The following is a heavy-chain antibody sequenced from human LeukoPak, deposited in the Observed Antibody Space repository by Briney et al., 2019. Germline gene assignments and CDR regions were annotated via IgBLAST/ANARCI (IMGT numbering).Heavy chain of an antibody. V-gene: IGHV3-74*01. CDR2: INSDGSST. CDR1: GFTFSSYG. Sequence: PGGSLRLSCAASGFTFSSYGMSWVRQAPGKGLVWVSRINSDGSSTSYADSVKGRFTISRDNAKNTLYLQMNSLRAEDTAVYYCARDWSDYYYYMDVWGKGTTVTISS. CDR3: ARDWSDYYYYMDV. J-gene: IGHJ6*03. D-gene: IGHD2-8*02.